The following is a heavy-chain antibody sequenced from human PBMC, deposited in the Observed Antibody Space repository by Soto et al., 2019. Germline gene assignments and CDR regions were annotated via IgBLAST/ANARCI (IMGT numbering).Heavy chain of an antibody. CDR2: IRSKAYGGTT. CDR1: GFTFGDYA. Sequence: SLRLSCTASGFTFGDYAMSWVRQAPGKGLEWVGFIRSKAYGGTTEYAASVKGRFTISRDDSKSIAYLQMNSLKTEDTAVYYCTRVRGVDFWSGYYYYYGMDVWGQGTTVTVSS. V-gene: IGHV3-49*04. CDR3: TRVRGVDFWSGYYYYYGMDV. J-gene: IGHJ6*02. D-gene: IGHD3-3*01.